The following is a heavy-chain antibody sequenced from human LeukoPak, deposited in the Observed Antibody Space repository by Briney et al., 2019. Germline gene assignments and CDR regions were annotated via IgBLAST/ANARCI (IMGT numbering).Heavy chain of an antibody. CDR2: IYSGGNT. CDR3: VRLMESGWFDP. J-gene: IGHJ5*02. CDR1: GFTVSSSP. Sequence: GGSLRLSCAASGFTVSSSPINWVRQAPGRGLEWVSVIYSGGNTFYADSVKGRFTISRHNSENTLYLQMNSLSADDTAVYYCVRLMESGWFDPWGQGTLVTVFS. V-gene: IGHV3-53*04. D-gene: IGHD2-8*01.